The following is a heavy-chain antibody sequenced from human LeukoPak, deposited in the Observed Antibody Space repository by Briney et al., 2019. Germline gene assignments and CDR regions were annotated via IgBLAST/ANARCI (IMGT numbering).Heavy chain of an antibody. Sequence: GGSLRLSCAASEFAFSTYNMNWVRQAPGKGLEWVSSISSSSSYIYYADSVKGRFTISRDNAKNSLYLQMNSLRAEDMAVYFCAKASLNYDSSGYYSDLDYWGQGTLVTVSS. J-gene: IGHJ4*02. CDR3: AKASLNYDSSGYYSDLDY. CDR1: EFAFSTYN. D-gene: IGHD3-22*01. CDR2: ISSSSSYI. V-gene: IGHV3-21*04.